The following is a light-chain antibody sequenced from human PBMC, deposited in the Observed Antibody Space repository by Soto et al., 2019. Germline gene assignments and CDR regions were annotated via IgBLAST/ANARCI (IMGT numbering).Light chain of an antibody. CDR1: DSDVGGYNF. V-gene: IGLV2-14*01. CDR2: GVT. Sequence: QSALTQPASVSGSPGQSITISCTGTDSDVGGYNFVSWYQQHPGKAPKLMIYGVTNRPSGVPDRFSGSKSGISASLAITGLQADDEADYYCQSYESSSLSGFVFGSGTKLTVL. CDR3: QSYESSSLSGFV. J-gene: IGLJ1*01.